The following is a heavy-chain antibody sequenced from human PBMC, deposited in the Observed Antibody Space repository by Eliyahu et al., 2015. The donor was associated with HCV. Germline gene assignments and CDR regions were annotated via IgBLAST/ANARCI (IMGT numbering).Heavy chain of an antibody. J-gene: IGHJ4*02. Sequence: EVQLLESGGGXVQPGGSLRLSCVAXGXXFXDYAMSWVRQAPGKGLEWVSVIYSGGSSTYYADSVKGRFTISRDNSKNTLYLQMNSLKADDTAVYYCAKLYSGYDLGALGYWGQGTLVTVSS. V-gene: IGHV3-23*03. CDR3: AKLYSGYDLGALGY. D-gene: IGHD5-12*01. CDR2: IYSGGSST. CDR1: GXXFXDYA.